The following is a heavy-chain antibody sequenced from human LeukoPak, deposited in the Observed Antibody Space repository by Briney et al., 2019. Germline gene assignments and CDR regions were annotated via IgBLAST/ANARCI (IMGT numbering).Heavy chain of an antibody. CDR1: GGTFSSYA. J-gene: IGHJ4*02. Sequence: SVKVSCKASGGTFSSYAISWVRQAPGQGLEWMGRIIPIFGTANYAQKFQGRVTITTDESTSTACMELSSLRSEDTAVYYCARARYSYGYGFDYWGQGTLVTVSS. CDR2: IIPIFGTA. CDR3: ARARYSYGYGFDY. D-gene: IGHD5-18*01. V-gene: IGHV1-69*05.